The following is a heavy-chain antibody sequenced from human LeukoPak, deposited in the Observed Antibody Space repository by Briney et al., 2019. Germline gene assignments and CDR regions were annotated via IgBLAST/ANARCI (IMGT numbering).Heavy chain of an antibody. D-gene: IGHD5-18*01. CDR1: GYTVTGHY. V-gene: IGHV1-2*02. Sequence: GASVKVSCKASGYTVTGHYLHWVRQAPGQGLEWMGWINPNSGVTNYAQKLQGRVTMTRDTSINTAYMELHSLTSDDTAVYYCAKDAYSGFSSSYNMDSWGQGTLVTVSS. CDR2: INPNSGVT. CDR3: AKDAYSGFSSSYNMDS. J-gene: IGHJ4*02.